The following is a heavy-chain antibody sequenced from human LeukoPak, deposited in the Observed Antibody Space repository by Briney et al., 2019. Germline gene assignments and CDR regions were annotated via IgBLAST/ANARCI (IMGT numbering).Heavy chain of an antibody. CDR3: ARDPSSAYYYYGLDV. V-gene: IGHV3-48*02. J-gene: IGHJ6*02. D-gene: IGHD6-13*01. CDR2: ISSSSRTI. Sequence: PGGSLRLSCAASGFTFSSYSMNWVRQAPGKGLEWVSYISSSSRTIYYADSVKGRFTISRDNAKNSLYLQMNSLRDEDTAVYFCARDPSSAYYYYGLDVWGQGTTVTVSS. CDR1: GFTFSSYS.